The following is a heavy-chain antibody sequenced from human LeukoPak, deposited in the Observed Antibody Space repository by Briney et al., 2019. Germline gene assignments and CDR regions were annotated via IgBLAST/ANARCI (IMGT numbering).Heavy chain of an antibody. V-gene: IGHV4-38-2*02. CDR3: ARLPSGRVVSPRVSRFDY. CDR2: MYHSGST. CDR1: GYSISSGHY. J-gene: IGHJ4*02. D-gene: IGHD4-23*01. Sequence: SETLSLTCTVSGYSISSGHYWGWIRQPPGKGLEWIGSMYHSGSTYYNPPLKSRVTISVDTSKNQFSLKLSSVTAADTAVYYCARLPSGRVVSPRVSRFDYWGQGTLVTVSS.